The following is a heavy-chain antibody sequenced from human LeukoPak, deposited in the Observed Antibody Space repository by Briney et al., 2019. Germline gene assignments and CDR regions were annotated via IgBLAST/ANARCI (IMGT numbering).Heavy chain of an antibody. Sequence: ASVKVSCKASGYTFTGYYIHWVRQAPGQGLEWMAWINPNSGDTNYAQKFQGRVTMTRDTSISTAYMELSRLRSDDTAVYYCATSIAAALTYFDYWGQGTLVTVSS. J-gene: IGHJ4*02. CDR2: INPNSGDT. D-gene: IGHD6-13*01. CDR1: GYTFTGYY. CDR3: ATSIAAALTYFDY. V-gene: IGHV1-2*02.